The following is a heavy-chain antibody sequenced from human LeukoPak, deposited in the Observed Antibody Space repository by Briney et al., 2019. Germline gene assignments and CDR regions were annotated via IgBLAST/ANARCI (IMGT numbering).Heavy chain of an antibody. CDR1: GFTYSSYA. D-gene: IGHD2-15*01. J-gene: IGHJ5*02. Sequence: GGSLRLSCAASGFTYSSYAMSWVRQAPGKGLEWVSAISGSGTTYYADSVRGRFIISGDNSKNTLYLQMSSLRAEDTALYYCAKSREDCCGSFDPWGQGTLVTVSS. CDR2: ISGSGTT. CDR3: AKSREDCCGSFDP. V-gene: IGHV3-23*01.